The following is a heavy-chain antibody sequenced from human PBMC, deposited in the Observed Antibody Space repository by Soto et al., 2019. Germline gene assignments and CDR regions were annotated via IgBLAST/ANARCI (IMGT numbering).Heavy chain of an antibody. CDR3: AGGSGWLVTD. Sequence: EVQLVESGGGLVQPGGSLRLSCAAYGFTFRTYWMNWVRQAPGKGLEWVANIKQEGSEKYYVDSVKGRFTISRDNARNSLYLQMHSLRAGDTAVYYCAGGSGWLVTDWGQGTLVTVSS. J-gene: IGHJ4*02. CDR1: GFTFRTYW. V-gene: IGHV3-7*04. CDR2: IKQEGSEK. D-gene: IGHD6-19*01.